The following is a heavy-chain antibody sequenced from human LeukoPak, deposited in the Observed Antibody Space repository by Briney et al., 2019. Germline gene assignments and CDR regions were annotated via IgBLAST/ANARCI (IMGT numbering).Heavy chain of an antibody. Sequence: GGSLRLSCAASTFTFSNFVMHWVRQAPGKGLEYVSAISSNGGSTYYANSVKGRFTISRDNSKNTLYLQMGSLRAEDMGVYYCARVAGRHSSDSADYWGQGTLVTVSS. CDR2: ISSNGGST. CDR1: TFTFSNFV. CDR3: ARVAGRHSSDSADY. D-gene: IGHD6-19*01. V-gene: IGHV3-64*01. J-gene: IGHJ4*02.